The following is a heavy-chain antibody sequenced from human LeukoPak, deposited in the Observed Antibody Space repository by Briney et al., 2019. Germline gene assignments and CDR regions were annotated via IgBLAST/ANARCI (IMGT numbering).Heavy chain of an antibody. D-gene: IGHD3-22*01. V-gene: IGHV3-48*03. CDR3: ARVRDSSGYYYLRGSEFDY. Sequence: GGSLRLSCAASGFTFSSYEMNWVRQAPGKGLEWVSYISSSGSTIYYADSVKGRFTISRDNAKNSLYLQMNSLRAEDTAVYYCARVRDSSGYYYLRGSEFDYWGQGTLVTVSS. J-gene: IGHJ4*02. CDR1: GFTFSSYE. CDR2: ISSSGSTI.